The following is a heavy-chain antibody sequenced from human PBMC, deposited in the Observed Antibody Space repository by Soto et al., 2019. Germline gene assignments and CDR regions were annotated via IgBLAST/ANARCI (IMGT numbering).Heavy chain of an antibody. V-gene: IGHV4-39*01. J-gene: IGHJ4*02. D-gene: IGHD1-26*01. CDR3: ARLRQQTRSYYFDY. CDR2: IYYSGST. Sequence: QLQLQESGPGLVKPSETLSLTCTVSGGSISSSSYYWGWIRQPPGKGLEWIGSIYYSGSTYYNPSLKSRVTISVDTSKNQFSLKLSSVTAADTAVYYCARLRQQTRSYYFDYWGQGTLVTVSS. CDR1: GGSISSSSYY.